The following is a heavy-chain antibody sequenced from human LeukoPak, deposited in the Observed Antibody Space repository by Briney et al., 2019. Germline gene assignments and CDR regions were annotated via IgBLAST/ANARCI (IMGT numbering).Heavy chain of an antibody. Sequence: PSETLSLTCTVSGGSISSSSYYWGWIRQPPGKGLEWIGSIYYSGSTYYNPSLKSRVTISVDTSKNQFSLKLSSVTAADTAVYYCARVPSSGWSPLDYWGQGTLVTISS. J-gene: IGHJ4*02. CDR3: ARVPSSGWSPLDY. CDR2: IYYSGST. V-gene: IGHV4-39*07. D-gene: IGHD6-19*01. CDR1: GGSISSSSYY.